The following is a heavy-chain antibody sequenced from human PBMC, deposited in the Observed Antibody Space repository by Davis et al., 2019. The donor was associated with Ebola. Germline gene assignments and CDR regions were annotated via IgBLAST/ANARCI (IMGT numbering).Heavy chain of an antibody. Sequence: SETLSLTCSVSGASISSYYWSWIRQAPGKGLEWIGFRYNSGSTNHNPSLQSRVIISVDTSKNQFSLKLSSVTAADTAVYYCARSHYYDSSGYVYWGQGTLVTVSS. CDR1: GASISSYY. CDR2: RYNSGST. J-gene: IGHJ4*02. D-gene: IGHD3-22*01. CDR3: ARSHYYDSSGYVY. V-gene: IGHV4-59*01.